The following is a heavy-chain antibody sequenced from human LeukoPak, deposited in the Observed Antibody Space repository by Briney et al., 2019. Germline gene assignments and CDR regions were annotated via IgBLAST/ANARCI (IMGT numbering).Heavy chain of an antibody. D-gene: IGHD3-10*01. V-gene: IGHV3-23*01. Sequence: GGSLRLSCAASGFTFSSYAMSWVRQAPGKGLEWVSAISGSSSSTYYTDSVKGRFTISRDNSKNTLYLQMNSLRAEDTAVYYCAKHSGTYTDYGFDYWGQGTLVTVSS. CDR2: ISGSSSST. CDR3: AKHSGTYTDYGFDY. J-gene: IGHJ4*02. CDR1: GFTFSSYA.